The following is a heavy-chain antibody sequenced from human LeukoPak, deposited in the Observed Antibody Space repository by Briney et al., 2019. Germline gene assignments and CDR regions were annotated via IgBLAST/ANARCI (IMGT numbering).Heavy chain of an antibody. Sequence: SETLSLTCTVSGGSISSSSYYWGWIRQPPGKGLEWIGSIYYSGSTYYNPSLKSRVTISVDTSKNQFSLKLSSVTAADTAVYYCARPGVAATWGINWYFDLWGRGTLVTVSS. V-gene: IGHV4-39*01. CDR3: ARPGVAATWGINWYFDL. CDR1: GGSISSSSYY. D-gene: IGHD2-15*01. CDR2: IYYSGST. J-gene: IGHJ2*01.